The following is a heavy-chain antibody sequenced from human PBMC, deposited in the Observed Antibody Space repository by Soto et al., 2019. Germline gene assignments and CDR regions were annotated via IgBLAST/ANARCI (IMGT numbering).Heavy chain of an antibody. CDR3: VRASMPKAHFDD. CDR2: MHTSGST. J-gene: IGHJ4*02. CDR1: GGSIRGYY. V-gene: IGHV4-4*07. D-gene: IGHD2-2*01. Sequence: QMQLQESGPGLVKPSETLSLTCTVSGGSIRGYYWSWISQPAGRGLEWIGRMHTSGSTNYHPALKSRVTISVDMSKNQISLKLTSVTAADTALYYCVRASMPKAHFDDWGQGTLVTVSS.